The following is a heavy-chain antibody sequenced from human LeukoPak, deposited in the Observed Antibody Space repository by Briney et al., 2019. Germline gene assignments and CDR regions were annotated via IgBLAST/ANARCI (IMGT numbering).Heavy chain of an antibody. CDR1: GFTFSNYG. V-gene: IGHV3-30*18. Sequence: GRSLRLSCAASGFTFSNYGMHWVRLAPGKGLEWVAVISYDGSNKYYADSVKGRLTISRDNSKNTLYLQMNSLRAEDTAVYYCAQGTSFDYWGQGTLVTVSS. CDR3: AQGTSFDY. D-gene: IGHD2-2*01. J-gene: IGHJ4*02. CDR2: ISYDGSNK.